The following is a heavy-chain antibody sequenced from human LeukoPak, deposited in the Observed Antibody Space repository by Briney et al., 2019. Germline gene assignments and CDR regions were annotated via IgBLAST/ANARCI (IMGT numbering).Heavy chain of an antibody. V-gene: IGHV3-49*04. D-gene: IGHD3-22*01. J-gene: IGHJ4*02. CDR3: TVDSSGYYYFDY. CDR1: GFTLSNFA. CDR2: IRSKAYGGTT. Sequence: GGSLRLSCAASGFTLSNFAMTWVRQAPGKGLEWVGFIRSKAYGGTTEYAASVKGRFTISRDDSKSIAYLQMNSLKTEDTAVYYCTVDSSGYYYFDYWGQGTLVTVSS.